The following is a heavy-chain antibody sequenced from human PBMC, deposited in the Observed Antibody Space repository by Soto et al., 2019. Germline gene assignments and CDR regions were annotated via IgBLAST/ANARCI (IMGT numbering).Heavy chain of an antibody. CDR2: VSYSGGT. CDR3: ARDNILGILYGGMDV. Sequence: QVHLQESGPGLVKPSQTLSLSCTVSGASITSRGHYWSWIRQRPEKGLEWLGYVSYSGGTYYNPSLKSRVTISVDTSKNQFSLKLSSVTAADTAVYYCARDNILGILYGGMDVWGQGTTVTVSS. CDR1: GASITSRGHY. D-gene: IGHD3-3*01. V-gene: IGHV4-30-4*08. J-gene: IGHJ6*02.